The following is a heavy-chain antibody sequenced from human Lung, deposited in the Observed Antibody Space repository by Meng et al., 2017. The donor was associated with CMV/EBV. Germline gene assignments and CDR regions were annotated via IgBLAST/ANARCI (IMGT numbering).Heavy chain of an antibody. D-gene: IGHD2-8*01. J-gene: IGHJ4*02. CDR3: AKDHMLSYFDY. CDR2: IYSGDSST. V-gene: IGHV3-23*03. Sequence: SCAASGFTLSNYAMSWVRQAPGKGLEWVSVIYSGDSSTHYADSVKGRFTISRDNSKNTLYLQMNSLRAEDTAVYYCAKDHMLSYFDYWGQGTLVXVSS. CDR1: GFTLSNYA.